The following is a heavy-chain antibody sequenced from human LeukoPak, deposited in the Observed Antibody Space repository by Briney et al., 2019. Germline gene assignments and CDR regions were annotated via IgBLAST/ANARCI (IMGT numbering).Heavy chain of an antibody. J-gene: IGHJ4*02. CDR1: GFTFSSYA. CDR3: AKVGAAAGTYHFDY. D-gene: IGHD6-13*01. Sequence: SGGSRRLSCAASGFTFSSYAMSWVRQAPGKGLEWVSAISGSGGSTYYADSVKGRFTISRDNSKNTLYLQMNSLRAEDTAVYYCAKVGAAAGTYHFDYWGQGTLVTVSS. CDR2: ISGSGGST. V-gene: IGHV3-23*01.